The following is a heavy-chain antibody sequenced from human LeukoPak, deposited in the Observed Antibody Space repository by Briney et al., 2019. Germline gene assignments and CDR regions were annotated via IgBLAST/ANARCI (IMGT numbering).Heavy chain of an antibody. D-gene: IGHD6-6*01. V-gene: IGHV3-21*01. CDR1: GFTFSSYS. CDR3: AVRIAARPRYNWFDP. Sequence: PGGSLRLSCAASGFTFSSYSMNWVRQAPGKGLEWVSSISSSSSYIYYADSVKGRFTISRDNAKNSLYLQMNSLRAEDTAVYYCAVRIAARPRYNWFDPWGQGTLVTVSS. CDR2: ISSSSSYI. J-gene: IGHJ5*02.